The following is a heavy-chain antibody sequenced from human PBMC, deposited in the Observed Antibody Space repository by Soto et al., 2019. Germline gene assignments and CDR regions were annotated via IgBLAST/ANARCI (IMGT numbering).Heavy chain of an antibody. V-gene: IGHV1-2*04. CDR2: INPNSGGT. D-gene: IGHD3-16*01. CDR3: TRVLRAQVGYYFDV. J-gene: IGHJ6*02. CDR1: GYTFIGYY. Sequence: ASVKVSSKASGYTFIGYYMHWVRQAPGQGLEWMGWINPNSGGTNYAQKFQGWVTMTRDTSISTAYMELSRLRSDDTAVYYCTRVLRAQVGYYFDVWGQGTTVTVSS.